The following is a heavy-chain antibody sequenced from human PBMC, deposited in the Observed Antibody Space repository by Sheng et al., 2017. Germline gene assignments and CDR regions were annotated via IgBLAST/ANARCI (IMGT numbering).Heavy chain of an antibody. CDR3: ARDPYANNWFDP. J-gene: IGHJ5*02. CDR1: GGSISSYY. Sequence: QVQLQESGPGLVKPSETLSLTCTVSGGSISSYYWSWIRQPPGKGLEWIGYIYYSGSTNYNPSLKSRVTISVDTSKNQFSLKLKSVTPADTAIYYCARDPYANNWFDPWGQGTLVTVSS. V-gene: IGHV4-59*01. CDR2: IYYSGST.